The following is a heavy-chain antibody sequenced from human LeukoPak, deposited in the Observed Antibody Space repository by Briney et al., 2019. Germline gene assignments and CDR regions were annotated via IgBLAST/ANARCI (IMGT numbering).Heavy chain of an antibody. V-gene: IGHV3-23*01. J-gene: IGHJ6*02. Sequence: LAGGTLRLSRSASGFHYSYYSMRWLRQAPGKGREGFSAIGSGNGDTTIYADSEKARFTISRYNPKNTLHLQMTSLRGEDPAVYYCAINYESGGGVPYGMVVWGQGTTVTVSS. CDR1: GFHYSYYS. D-gene: IGHD3-16*01. CDR3: AINYESGGGVPYGMVV. CDR2: IGSGNGDTT.